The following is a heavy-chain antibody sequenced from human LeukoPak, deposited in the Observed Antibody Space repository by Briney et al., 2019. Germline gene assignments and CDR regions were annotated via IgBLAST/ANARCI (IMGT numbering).Heavy chain of an antibody. D-gene: IGHD4-17*01. Sequence: PSETLSLTCAVYGGSFSGYYWSWIRQPPGKGLEWIGEINHSGSTNYNPSLKSRVTISVDTSKNQFSLKLSSVTGADTGVYFCARHDYGGNSTIPWGQGTLVTVSS. J-gene: IGHJ5*02. CDR2: INHSGST. V-gene: IGHV4-34*01. CDR3: ARHDYGGNSTIP. CDR1: GGSFSGYY.